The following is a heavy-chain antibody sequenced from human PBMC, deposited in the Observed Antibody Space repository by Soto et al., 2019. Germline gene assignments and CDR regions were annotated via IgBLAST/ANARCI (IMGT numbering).Heavy chain of an antibody. Sequence: SETLSLTCAVYGGSFSGYYWIWIRQPPGKGLEWIGEINHSGSTNYNPSLKSRVTISVDTSKNQFSLKLSSVTAADTAVYYCARYGVAGPRLEFDYWGQGTLVTVSS. CDR2: INHSGST. D-gene: IGHD6-19*01. CDR1: GGSFSGYY. J-gene: IGHJ4*02. V-gene: IGHV4-34*01. CDR3: ARYGVAGPRLEFDY.